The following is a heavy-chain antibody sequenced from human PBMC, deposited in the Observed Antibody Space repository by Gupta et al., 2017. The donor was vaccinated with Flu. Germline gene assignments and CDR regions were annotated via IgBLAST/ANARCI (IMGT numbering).Heavy chain of an antibody. V-gene: IGHV1-18*01. J-gene: IGHJ4*02. CDR1: GYTFTSYG. CDR2: ISAYNGNT. CDR3: ARGLDYGDDGGLFDY. Sequence: QVQLVQSGAEVKKPGASVKVSCKASGYTFTSYGISWVRLAPGQGLEWMGWISAYNGNTNYAQKLQGRVTMTTDTSTITAYMELRSLRSEDTAVYYCARGLDYGDDGGLFDYWGQGTLVTVSP. D-gene: IGHD4-17*01.